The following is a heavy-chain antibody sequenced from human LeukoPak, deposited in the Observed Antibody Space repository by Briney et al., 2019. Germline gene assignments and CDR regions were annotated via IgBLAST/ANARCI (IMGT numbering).Heavy chain of an antibody. CDR3: ARGKLRYFDWSHQNWFDP. Sequence: PSETLSLTCAVYGGSFSGYYWSWIRQPPGKGLEWIGEINHSGSTNYNPSLKGRVTISADTSKNQFSLKLSSVTAADTAVYYCARGKLRYFDWSHQNWFDPWGQGTLVTVSS. CDR1: GGSFSGYY. J-gene: IGHJ5*02. V-gene: IGHV4-34*01. CDR2: INHSGST. D-gene: IGHD3-9*01.